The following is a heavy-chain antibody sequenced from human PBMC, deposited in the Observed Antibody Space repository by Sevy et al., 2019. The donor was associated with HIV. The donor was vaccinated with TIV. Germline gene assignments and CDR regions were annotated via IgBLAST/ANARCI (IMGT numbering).Heavy chain of an antibody. CDR2: MNPNSGNT. Sequence: ASVKVSCKASGYTFTSYDINWVRQATGQGLEWMGWMNPNSGNTGYAQKFQGRVTMTRNTSISTAYMELSSLRSEDTVVYYCARVTKMGIYFDYWGQGTLVTVSS. J-gene: IGHJ4*02. CDR3: ARVTKMGIYFDY. V-gene: IGHV1-8*01. D-gene: IGHD4-4*01. CDR1: GYTFTSYD.